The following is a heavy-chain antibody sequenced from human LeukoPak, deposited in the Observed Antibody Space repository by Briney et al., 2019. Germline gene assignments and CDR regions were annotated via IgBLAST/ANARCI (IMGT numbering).Heavy chain of an antibody. V-gene: IGHV3-21*01. CDR2: ISSSGSYI. J-gene: IGHJ4*02. D-gene: IGHD3-22*01. Sequence: GGSLRLSCAASGFTFSSYSMNWVRQAPGKGLEWVSSISSSGSYIYYADSVKGRFTISRDNAKNSLYLQMNSLRAEVTAVYYCARDLGYYDSSGYSYFDYWGQGALVTVSS. CDR3: ARDLGYYDSSGYSYFDY. CDR1: GFTFSSYS.